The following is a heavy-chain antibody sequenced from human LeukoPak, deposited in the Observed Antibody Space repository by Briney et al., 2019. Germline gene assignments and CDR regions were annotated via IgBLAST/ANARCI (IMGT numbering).Heavy chain of an antibody. CDR1: GFTFSSYS. CDR3: AKFGGGYGSGSYGEYYYYYYGMDV. V-gene: IGHV3-23*01. D-gene: IGHD3-10*01. J-gene: IGHJ6*04. CDR2: ISGSGGST. Sequence: PGGSLRLSCAASGFTFSSYSMNWVRQAPGKGLEWVSAISGSGGSTYYADSVKGRFTISRDNSKNTLYLQMNSLRAEDTAVYYCAKFGGGYGSGSYGEYYYYYYGMDVWGKGTTVTVSS.